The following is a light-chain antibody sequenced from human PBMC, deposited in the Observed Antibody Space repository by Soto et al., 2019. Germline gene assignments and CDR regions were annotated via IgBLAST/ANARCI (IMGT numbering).Light chain of an antibody. Sequence: EIVMTQSPATLSVSPGERATLSCRASQSVSSNLAWDQQKPGQAPRLLIYGASTRATGIPARFSGSGSGTEFTLTISSLQSEDFAVYYCHQYNNWPQAFGQGTKVEIK. CDR2: GAS. J-gene: IGKJ1*01. V-gene: IGKV3-15*01. CDR3: HQYNNWPQA. CDR1: QSVSSN.